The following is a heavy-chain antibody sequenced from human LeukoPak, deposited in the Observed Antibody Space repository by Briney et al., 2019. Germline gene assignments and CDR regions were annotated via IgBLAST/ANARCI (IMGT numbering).Heavy chain of an antibody. V-gene: IGHV4-4*02. D-gene: IGHD3-10*01. J-gene: IGHJ4*02. Sequence: SGTLSLTCAVSGGSISSNNWWSWVRQPPGKGLEWIGEIYHSGITNYNPSLKSRVTISVDKSKNQFSLKLSSVTAADTALYYCARDNPMVRGDYFDYWGQGTLVTVSS. CDR2: IYHSGIT. CDR3: ARDNPMVRGDYFDY. CDR1: GGSISSNNW.